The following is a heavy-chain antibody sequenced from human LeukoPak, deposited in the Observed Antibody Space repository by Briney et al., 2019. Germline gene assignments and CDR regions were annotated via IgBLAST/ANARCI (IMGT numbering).Heavy chain of an antibody. CDR3: ARLVVVTDAFDI. CDR1: GGSFSGYY. CDR2: INHSGST. D-gene: IGHD3-22*01. Sequence: KPSETLSLTCAVYGGSFSGYYWSWIRQPPGKGLEWIGEINHSGSTNYNPSLKSRVTISVDTSKNQFSLKLSSVTAADTAVYYCARLVVVTDAFDIWGQGTMVTVSS. J-gene: IGHJ3*02. V-gene: IGHV4-34*01.